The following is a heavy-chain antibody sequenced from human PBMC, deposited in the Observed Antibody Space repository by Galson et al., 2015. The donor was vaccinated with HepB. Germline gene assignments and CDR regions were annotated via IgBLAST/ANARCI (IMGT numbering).Heavy chain of an antibody. J-gene: IGHJ4*02. CDR3: AREHRGYCSGGSCYVGLGGFAY. CDR2: ISYDGSNK. Sequence: SLRLSCAASGFTFSSYAMHWVRQAPGKGLEWVAVISYDGSNKYYADSVKGRFTISRDNSKNTLYLQMNSLRAEDTAVYYCAREHRGYCSGGSCYVGLGGFAYWGQGTLVTVSS. D-gene: IGHD2-15*01. CDR1: GFTFSSYA. V-gene: IGHV3-30-3*01.